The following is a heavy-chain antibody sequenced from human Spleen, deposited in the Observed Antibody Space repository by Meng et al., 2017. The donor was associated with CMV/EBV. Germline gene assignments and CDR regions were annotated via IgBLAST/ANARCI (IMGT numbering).Heavy chain of an antibody. Sequence: GGSLRLSCAASGFPFSSYAMHWVRQAPGKGLEWVSGISWNSGYLAYADSVKGRFTISRDNAKNSLYLQMNSLRTEDTAFYYCAKGALGQLWFKTQIDFWGQGTLVTVSS. J-gene: IGHJ4*02. V-gene: IGHV3-9*01. CDR3: AKGALGQLWFKTQIDF. CDR1: GFPFSSYA. CDR2: ISWNSGYL. D-gene: IGHD5-18*01.